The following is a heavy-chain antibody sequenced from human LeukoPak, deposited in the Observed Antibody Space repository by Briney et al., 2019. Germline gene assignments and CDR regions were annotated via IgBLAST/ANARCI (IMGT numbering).Heavy chain of an antibody. V-gene: IGHV3-7*03. J-gene: IGHJ4*02. CDR2: IKQDGSEK. Sequence: AGGSLRLSCAASGFTFSSYGMHWVRQAPGKGLEWVANIKQDGSEKSYVDSVKGRFTISRDNAKKALYLQMNSLRAEDTAVYYCTTEYNFNYYDSSGYYYWGQGTLVTVSS. D-gene: IGHD3-22*01. CDR3: TTEYNFNYYDSSGYYY. CDR1: GFTFSSYG.